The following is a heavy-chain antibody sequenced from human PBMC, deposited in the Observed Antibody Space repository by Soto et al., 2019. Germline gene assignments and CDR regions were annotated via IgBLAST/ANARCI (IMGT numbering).Heavy chain of an antibody. J-gene: IGHJ4*02. CDR2: INAYNGNT. CDR1: GYTFTNYG. V-gene: IGHV1-18*01. D-gene: IGHD3-10*01. Sequence: GASVKVSCKASGYTFTNYGISWVRQAPGQGLEWMGWINAYNGNTKSAQKLQGRVTLTTDKSTGTAYMELNSLRSKDTAIYYCVRNSPIGSTFSRHDRIDYWGQGTLVTVSS. CDR3: VRNSPIGSTFSRHDRIDY.